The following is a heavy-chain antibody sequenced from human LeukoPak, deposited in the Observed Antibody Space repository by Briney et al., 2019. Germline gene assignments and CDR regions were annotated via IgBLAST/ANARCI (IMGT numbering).Heavy chain of an antibody. CDR2: IYYSGST. D-gene: IGHD3-10*01. Sequence: LETLSLTCTVSGGSISSYYWSWIRQPPGKGLEWIGCIYYSGSTNYNPSLKSRVTISVDTSKNQFSLKLSSVTAADTAVYYCAGTDSGSYIWFDPWGQGTLVTVSS. V-gene: IGHV4-59*01. CDR3: AGTDSGSYIWFDP. CDR1: GGSISSYY. J-gene: IGHJ5*02.